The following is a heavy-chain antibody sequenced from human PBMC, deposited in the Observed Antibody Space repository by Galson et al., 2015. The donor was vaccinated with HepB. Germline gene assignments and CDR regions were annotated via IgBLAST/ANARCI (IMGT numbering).Heavy chain of an antibody. CDR1: GFAFSDHY. CDR2: SRNIANTYTT. D-gene: IGHD4/OR15-4a*01. V-gene: IGHV3-72*01. J-gene: IGHJ1*01. Sequence: SLRLSCAASGFAFSDHYMVFFRQAPGKGLEWVGFSRNIANTYTTVYAASVKGRFTVSRDDAKNLLYLQMSSLNTEDTAVYYCARVTVLGPDCGVARCPLTDWGQGTLVTVSS. CDR3: ARVTVLGPDCGVARCPLTD.